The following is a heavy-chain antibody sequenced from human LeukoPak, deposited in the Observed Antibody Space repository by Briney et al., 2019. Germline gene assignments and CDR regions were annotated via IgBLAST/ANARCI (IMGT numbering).Heavy chain of an antibody. D-gene: IGHD4-11*01. V-gene: IGHV4-34*01. J-gene: IGHJ1*01. CDR3: ARHPTVTSQFQH. CDR1: GGSFSGYY. CDR2: INHSGST. Sequence: SETLSLTCAVYGGSFSGYYWSWIRQPPGKGLEWIGEINHSGSTNYNPSLKSRVTISVDTSKNQFSLKLSSVTAADTAVYYCARHPTVTSQFQHWGQGTLVTVSS.